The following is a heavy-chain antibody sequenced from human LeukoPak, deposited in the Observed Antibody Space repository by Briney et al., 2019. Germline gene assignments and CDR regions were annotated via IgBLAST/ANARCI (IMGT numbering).Heavy chain of an antibody. D-gene: IGHD2-2*01. V-gene: IGHV3-23*01. CDR3: AKGDCSSTSCRPVGYYYYYMDV. J-gene: IGHJ6*03. CDR2: ISGSGGST. Sequence: PGGSLRLSCAASGFTFSSYDMSWVRQAPGKGLEWVSAISGSGGSTYYADSVKGRFIISRDNSKNTLYLQMNSLRAEDTAVYYCAKGDCSSTSCRPVGYYYYYMDVWGKGTTVTVSS. CDR1: GFTFSSYD.